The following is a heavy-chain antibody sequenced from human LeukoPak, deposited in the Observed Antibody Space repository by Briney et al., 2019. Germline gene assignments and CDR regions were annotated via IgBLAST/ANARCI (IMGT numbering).Heavy chain of an antibody. CDR2: IIPIFGTA. Sequence: SVKVSCKASGGTFSSYAISWVRQAPGQGLEWMGRIIPIFGTANYAQKFQGRVTITTDESTSTTYMELSSLRSEDTAVYYCARNDPSHDSSGYYFDYWGQGTLVTVSS. V-gene: IGHV1-69*05. D-gene: IGHD3-22*01. CDR1: GGTFSSYA. CDR3: ARNDPSHDSSGYYFDY. J-gene: IGHJ4*02.